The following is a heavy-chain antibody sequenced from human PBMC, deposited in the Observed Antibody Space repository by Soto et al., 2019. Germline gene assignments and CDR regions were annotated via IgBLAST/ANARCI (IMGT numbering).Heavy chain of an antibody. Sequence: ASVKVSCKASGYTFTSYGISWVRQAPGQGLEWMGWISAYNGNTNYAQKLQGRVTMTTDTSTSTAYMELRSLRSDDTAVYYCAREGVVVPAEGYYYYGMDVWGQGTTVTSP. D-gene: IGHD2-2*01. J-gene: IGHJ6*02. CDR3: AREGVVVPAEGYYYYGMDV. V-gene: IGHV1-18*01. CDR1: GYTFTSYG. CDR2: ISAYNGNT.